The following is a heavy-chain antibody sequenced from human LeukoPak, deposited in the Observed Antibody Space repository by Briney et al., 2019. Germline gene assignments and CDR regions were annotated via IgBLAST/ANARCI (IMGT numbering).Heavy chain of an antibody. V-gene: IGHV5-51*01. CDR2: IFPRDSDV. CDR1: GYSFTSYW. CDR3: VRSLPGTLLRGYGMDV. Sequence: GESLKISCKGSGYSFTSYWIGWVRQMPGKGLECMGVIFPRDSDVRYSPSFQGQVTISADKSTDTAYLHWGSLKASDSAMYYCVRSLPGTLLRGYGMDVWGPGTTVTVS. D-gene: IGHD3-10*01. J-gene: IGHJ6*02.